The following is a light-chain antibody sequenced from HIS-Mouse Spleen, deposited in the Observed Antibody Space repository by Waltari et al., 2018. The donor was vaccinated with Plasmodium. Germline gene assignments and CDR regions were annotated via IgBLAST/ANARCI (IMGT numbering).Light chain of an antibody. Sequence: EIVMKQSPATLSVSQGERPTLSCRASQSVSSNLAWYQQKPGQAPRLLIYGASTRATGIPARFSGSGSGTEFTLTISSLQSEDFAVYYCQQYNNWSFTFGPGTKVDIK. V-gene: IGKV3-15*01. CDR3: QQYNNWSFT. J-gene: IGKJ3*01. CDR2: GAS. CDR1: QSVSSN.